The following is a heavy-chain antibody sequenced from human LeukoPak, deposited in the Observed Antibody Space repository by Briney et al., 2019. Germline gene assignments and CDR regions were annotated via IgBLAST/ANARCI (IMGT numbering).Heavy chain of an antibody. CDR2: MNYNSGNT. CDR3: ARVKYNWNDIFENWFDP. J-gene: IGHJ5*02. V-gene: IGHV1-8*01. Sequence: ASVKVSCKASGYTFTSFDINWVRQATGQGLEWMGWMNYNSGNTGYAQKFQGRVIMTRNISISTAYMELSSLRSEDSAVYYCARVKYNWNDIFENWFDPWGQGTLVTVSS. D-gene: IGHD1-1*01. CDR1: GYTFTSFD.